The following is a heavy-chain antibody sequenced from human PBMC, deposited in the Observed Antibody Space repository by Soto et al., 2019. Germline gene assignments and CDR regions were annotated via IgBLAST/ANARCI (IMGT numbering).Heavy chain of an antibody. CDR3: ARDRRHDYGDYPLYGMDV. CDR1: GFTFSSYA. Sequence: GGSLRLSCAASGFTFSSYAMHWVRQAPGKGLEWLAVISYYGDNKYYADSVEGRFTISRDNAKNSLYLQMNSLRAEDTAVYYCARDRRHDYGDYPLYGMDVWGQGTTVTVSS. J-gene: IGHJ6*02. CDR2: ISYYGDNK. D-gene: IGHD4-17*01. V-gene: IGHV3-30-3*01.